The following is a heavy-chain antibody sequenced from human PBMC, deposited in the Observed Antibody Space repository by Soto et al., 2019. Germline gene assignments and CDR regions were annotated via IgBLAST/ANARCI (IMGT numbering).Heavy chain of an antibody. J-gene: IGHJ4*02. CDR1: GYNFNTYW. Sequence: LKISCEGSGYNFNTYWIGWVRQMPGKGLEWMALIYPGDSDTRYSPSFEGQVTLSVDRSISTAYLQWSSLKASDTAIYYCATSTVSYVDIVSSTTRGYLDHWGQGTLVTVSS. CDR3: ATSTVSYVDIVSSTTRGYLDH. CDR2: IYPGDSDT. D-gene: IGHD5-12*01. V-gene: IGHV5-51*01.